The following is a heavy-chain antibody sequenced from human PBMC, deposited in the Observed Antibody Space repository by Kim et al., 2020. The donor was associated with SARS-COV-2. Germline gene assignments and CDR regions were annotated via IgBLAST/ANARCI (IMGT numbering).Heavy chain of an antibody. CDR2: INHSGST. J-gene: IGHJ3*02. Sequence: SETLSLTCAVYGGSFSGYYWSWIRQPPGKGLEWIGEINHSGSTNYNPSLKSRVTISVDTSKNQFSLKLSSVTAADTTVYYCARIDIGWYIGAFDIWGQGTMVTVSS. D-gene: IGHD6-19*01. CDR1: GGSFSGYY. V-gene: IGHV4-34*01. CDR3: ARIDIGWYIGAFDI.